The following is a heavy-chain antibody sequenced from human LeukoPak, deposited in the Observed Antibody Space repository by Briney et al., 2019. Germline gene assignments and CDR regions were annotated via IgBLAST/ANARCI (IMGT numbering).Heavy chain of an antibody. CDR2: ISYDGSNK. D-gene: IGHD6-13*01. CDR1: GFTFRSYA. V-gene: IGHV3-30*04. Sequence: PGGSLRLSCAASGFTFRSYAMHWVRQVPGKGLEWVAVISYDGSNKYYADSVKGRFTISRDNSKNTLYLQMNSLRAEDTAVYYCARESSSSSSYYMDVWGKGTTVTVSS. CDR3: ARESSSSSSYYMDV. J-gene: IGHJ6*03.